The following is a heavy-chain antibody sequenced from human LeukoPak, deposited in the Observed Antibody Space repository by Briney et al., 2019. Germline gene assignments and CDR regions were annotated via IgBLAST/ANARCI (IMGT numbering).Heavy chain of an antibody. CDR3: AREDSSYGYFDY. J-gene: IGHJ4*02. CDR2: ISRSSDYR. CDR1: AFTLSDYY. Sequence: GRSLRLSHTVSAFTLSDYYMGSIRQAPGKGLEWLSQISRSSDYRIYADSVKGRFTISRDNSKNTLYLQMNSLRAEDTAVYYCAREDSSYGYFDYWGQGTLVTVSS. D-gene: IGHD5-18*01. V-gene: IGHV3-11*05.